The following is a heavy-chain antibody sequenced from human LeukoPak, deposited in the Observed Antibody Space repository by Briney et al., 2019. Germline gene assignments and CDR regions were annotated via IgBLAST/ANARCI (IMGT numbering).Heavy chain of an antibody. V-gene: IGHV4-59*08. J-gene: IGHJ4*02. D-gene: IGHD2-15*01. CDR3: ARVGGGHGDYLDY. CDR2: IYYSGST. CDR1: GGSISSYY. Sequence: PSETLSLTCTVSGGSISSYYWSWIRQPAGKGLEWIGYIYYSGSTNYNPSLKSRATISVDTSKNQFSLKLSSVTAADTAVYYCARVGGGHGDYLDYWGQGTLVTVSS.